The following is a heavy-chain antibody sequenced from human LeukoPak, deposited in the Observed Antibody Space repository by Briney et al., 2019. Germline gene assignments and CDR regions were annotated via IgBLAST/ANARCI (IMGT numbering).Heavy chain of an antibody. D-gene: IGHD6-19*01. J-gene: IGHJ4*02. CDR2: ICCSGGCT. Sequence: PGGSLRLSCEASGFTFNTYAIYWVRQAPGKGLEWVSGICCSGGCTYYADSVKGRFTISRDNSKNTVYLQMNSLTADDTAVYYCAKTTVGYSSGRYPGWPADCWGQGTLVTVSS. CDR1: GFTFNTYA. CDR3: AKTTVGYSSGRYPGWPADC. V-gene: IGHV3-23*01.